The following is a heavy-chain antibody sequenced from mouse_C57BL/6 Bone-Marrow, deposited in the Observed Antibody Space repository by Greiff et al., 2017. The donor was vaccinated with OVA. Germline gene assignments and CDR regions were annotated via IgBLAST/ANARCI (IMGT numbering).Heavy chain of an antibody. D-gene: IGHD1-1*01. CDR3: AGWSDGSGPRSYWYFDV. J-gene: IGHJ1*03. CDR1: GYTFTSYW. Sequence: VQLQQPGAELVKPGASVKLSCKASGYTFTSYWMHWVKQRPGQGLEWIGMIHPNSGSTNYNEKFKSKATLTVDKSSSTAYMQLSSLESEDSAVYYCAGWSDGSGPRSYWYFDVGGTGTTVTVSA. CDR2: IHPNSGST. V-gene: IGHV1-64*01.